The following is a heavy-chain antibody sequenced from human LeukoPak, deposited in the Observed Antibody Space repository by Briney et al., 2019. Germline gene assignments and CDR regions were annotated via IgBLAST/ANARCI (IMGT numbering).Heavy chain of an antibody. CDR1: GFTFSSYS. CDR3: AREEYGDYDFDY. J-gene: IGHJ4*02. V-gene: IGHV3-21*01. D-gene: IGHD4-17*01. CDR2: ISSSSSYI. Sequence: PGGSLRLSCAASGFTFSSYSRYWVRQAPGKGLEWVSSISSSSSYIYYADSVKGRFTISRDNAKNSLYLQMNSLRAEDSAVYYCAREEYGDYDFDYWGQGTLVTVSS.